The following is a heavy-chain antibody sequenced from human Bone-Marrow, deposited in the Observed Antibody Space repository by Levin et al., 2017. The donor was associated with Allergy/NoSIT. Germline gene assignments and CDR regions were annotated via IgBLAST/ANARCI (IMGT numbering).Heavy chain of an antibody. D-gene: IGHD2/OR15-2a*01. CDR3: ARASYSLTTSFFFDS. Sequence: TGGSLRLSCAASGFIVSGKCMSWVRQAPGKGLEWVSVTYAGGETYYADSVKGRFTISRDTSKNTLYLQMNSLRVEDTAVYFCARASYSLTTSFFFDSWGQGTLVTVSS. CDR2: TYAGGET. J-gene: IGHJ4*02. V-gene: IGHV3-53*01. CDR1: GFIVSGKC.